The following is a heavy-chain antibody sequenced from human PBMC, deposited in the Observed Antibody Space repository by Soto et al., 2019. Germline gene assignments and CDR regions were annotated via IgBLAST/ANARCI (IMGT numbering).Heavy chain of an antibody. D-gene: IGHD3-3*02. V-gene: IGHV4-34*01. CDR3: ARAPSVHFWSGYYPVDLYYYYYGMDV. CDR1: GGSFSGYY. Sequence: NPSETLSLTCAVYGGSFSGYYWSWIRQPPGKGLEWIGEINHSGSTNYNPSLKSRVTISVDTSKNQFSLKLSSVTAADTAVYYCARAPSVHFWSGYYPVDLYYYYYGMDVWGQGTTVTVSS. CDR2: INHSGST. J-gene: IGHJ6*02.